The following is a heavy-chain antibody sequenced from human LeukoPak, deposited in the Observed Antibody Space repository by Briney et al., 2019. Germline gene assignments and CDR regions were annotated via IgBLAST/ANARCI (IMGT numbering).Heavy chain of an antibody. D-gene: IGHD1/OR15-1a*01. Sequence: SVKVSCKASRDTFSSYAFSWVRQAPGQGLEWMGAIIPMSGTTHYAQNFQGRVTITSDESTRTVYLEVTSLRSEDTALYYCARSNNVFFAGDHWGQGTLVTVSS. CDR2: IIPMSGTT. J-gene: IGHJ4*02. V-gene: IGHV1-69*13. CDR3: ARSNNVFFAGDH. CDR1: RDTFSSYA.